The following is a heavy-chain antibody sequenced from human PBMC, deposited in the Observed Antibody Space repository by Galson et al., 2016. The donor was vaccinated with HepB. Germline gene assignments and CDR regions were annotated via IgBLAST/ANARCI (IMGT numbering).Heavy chain of an antibody. V-gene: IGHV3-7*03. J-gene: IGHJ6*02. CDR1: GFTFSTYW. D-gene: IGHD1-1*01. CDR3: VRSTEEWYNRYYYYGMDV. CDR2: IKAGGSEK. Sequence: SLRLSCAASGFTFSTYWMNWVRQAPGEGLEWVANIKAGGSEKYYVDSVEGRFTISRDNAKNSLYLQMNSLRVEDTAVYYCVRSTEEWYNRYYYYGMDVWGQGTTGTVSS.